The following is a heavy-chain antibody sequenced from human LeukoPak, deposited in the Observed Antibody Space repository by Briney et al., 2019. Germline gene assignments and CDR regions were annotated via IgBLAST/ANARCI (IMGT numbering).Heavy chain of an antibody. D-gene: IGHD2-2*02. V-gene: IGHV4-30-4*08. CDR3: ARGKFISGGYCSSTSCYIFDWFDP. CDR2: IYYGGST. Sequence: SETLSLTCTVSGGSISSGDYYWSWIRQPPGKGLEWIGYIYYGGSTYYNPSLKSRVTISVDTSKNQFSLKLSSVTAADTAVYYCARGKFISGGYCSSTSCYIFDWFDPWGQGTLVTVSS. CDR1: GGSISSGDYY. J-gene: IGHJ5*02.